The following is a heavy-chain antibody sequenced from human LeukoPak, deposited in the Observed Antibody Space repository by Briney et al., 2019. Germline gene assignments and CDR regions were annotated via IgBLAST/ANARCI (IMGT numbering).Heavy chain of an antibody. CDR2: ISYDGSNK. J-gene: IGHJ6*02. CDR3: ARDGIVVVPAAISYYYGMDV. CDR1: GFTFSSYA. V-gene: IGHV3-30-3*01. Sequence: PGGSLRLSCAASGFTFSSYAMHWVRQAPGKGLEWVAVISYDGSNKYYADSVKGRFTISRDNSKNTLYLQMNSLRAEDTAVYYCARDGIVVVPAAISYYYGMDVWGQGTTVTVSS. D-gene: IGHD2-2*02.